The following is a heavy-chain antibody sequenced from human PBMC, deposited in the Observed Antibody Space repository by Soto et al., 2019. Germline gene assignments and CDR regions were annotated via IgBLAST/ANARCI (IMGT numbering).Heavy chain of an antibody. Sequence: QVQLVQSGAEVKKPGASVKVSCKASGYTFTSYDINWVRKATGQGLEWMGWMNPNSGNTGYAQELHGRVTMTRNTSISTAYMELNSLISEETALYYCARGKSSYGMDVWGQGTTVTV. J-gene: IGHJ6*02. CDR3: ARGKSSYGMDV. CDR1: GYTFTSYD. V-gene: IGHV1-8*01. CDR2: MNPNSGNT.